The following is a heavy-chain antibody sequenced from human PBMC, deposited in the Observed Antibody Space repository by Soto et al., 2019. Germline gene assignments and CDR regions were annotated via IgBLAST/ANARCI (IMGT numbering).Heavy chain of an antibody. J-gene: IGHJ4*02. CDR3: AKSSYYDFWSGYYTDFDY. V-gene: IGHV3-23*01. CDR2: ISGSGGST. D-gene: IGHD3-3*01. CDR1: GFTFSSYA. Sequence: LRLSCAASGFTFSSYAMSWVRQAPGKGLEWVSAISGSGGSTYYADSVKGRFTISRDNSKNTLYLQMNSLRAEDTAVYYCAKSSYYDFWSGYYTDFDYWGQGTLVTVSS.